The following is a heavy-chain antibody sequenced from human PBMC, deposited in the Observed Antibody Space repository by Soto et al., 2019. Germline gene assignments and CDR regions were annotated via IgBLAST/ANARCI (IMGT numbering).Heavy chain of an antibody. J-gene: IGHJ4*02. D-gene: IGHD6-6*01. V-gene: IGHV3-48*02. Sequence: EVQLVESGGGLVQPGGSLRLSCTASGFTFSSYNMNWVRQAPGKGLEWVSYITSSSRTIYYADPVKGRFTISRDNAKNSLYLQMNSLRDEDTGVYYCARDRSIAGTHDYWGQGTLVTVSS. CDR1: GFTFSSYN. CDR2: ITSSSRTI. CDR3: ARDRSIAGTHDY.